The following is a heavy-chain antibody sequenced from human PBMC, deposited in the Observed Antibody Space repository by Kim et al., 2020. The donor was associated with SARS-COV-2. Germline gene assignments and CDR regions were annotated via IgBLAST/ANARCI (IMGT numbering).Heavy chain of an antibody. V-gene: IGHV6-1*01. CDR3: ARDYYYGSGSHDAFDI. D-gene: IGHD3-10*01. J-gene: IGHJ3*02. Sequence: SVKSRLTITPDTSKNQFSLQMNSVTPEDTAVYYCARDYYYGSGSHDAFDIWGQGTVVTVSS.